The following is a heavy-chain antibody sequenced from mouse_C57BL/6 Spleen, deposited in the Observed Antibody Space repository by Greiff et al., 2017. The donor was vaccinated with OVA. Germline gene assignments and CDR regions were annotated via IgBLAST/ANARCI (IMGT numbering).Heavy chain of an antibody. V-gene: IGHV5-12*01. CDR2: ISNGGGST. Sequence: DVKLVESGGGLVQPGGSLKLSCAASGFTFSDYYMYWVRQTPEKRLEWVAYISNGGGSTYYPDTVKGRFTISRDNAKNTLYLQMSRLKSEDTAMYYCARHGDYYGSSWFAYWGQGTLVTVSA. CDR1: GFTFSDYY. D-gene: IGHD1-1*01. J-gene: IGHJ3*01. CDR3: ARHGDYYGSSWFAY.